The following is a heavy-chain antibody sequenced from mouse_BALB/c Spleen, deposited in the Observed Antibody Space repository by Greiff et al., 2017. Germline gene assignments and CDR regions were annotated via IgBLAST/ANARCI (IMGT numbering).Heavy chain of an antibody. CDR2: INPYNDGT. V-gene: IGHV1-14*01. Sequence: VQLQQSGPELVKPGASVKMSCKASGYTFTSYVMHWVKQKPGQGLEWIGYINPYNDGTKYNEKFKGKATLTSDKSSSTAYMELSSLTSEDSAVYYCATCGKKYYFDYWGQGTTLTVSS. J-gene: IGHJ2*01. CDR1: GYTFTSYV. D-gene: IGHD1-1*02. CDR3: ATCGKKYYFDY.